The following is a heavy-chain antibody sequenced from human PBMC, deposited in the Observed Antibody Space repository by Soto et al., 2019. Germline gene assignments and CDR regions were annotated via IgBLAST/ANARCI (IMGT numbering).Heavy chain of an antibody. CDR1: GFTFRSYA. V-gene: IGHV3-23*01. CDR2: LSDSGGHT. J-gene: IGHJ6*02. CDR3: AKDSQSVSVSAARVYGMDV. D-gene: IGHD2-2*01. Sequence: LRLSCAGSGFTFRSYAMTWVRQAPGKGLEWVSTLSDSGGHTYYADSVKGRFTISRDNPKNTLYLQMNSLRAEDTAVYYCAKDSQSVSVSAARVYGMDVWGQGTTVTVSS.